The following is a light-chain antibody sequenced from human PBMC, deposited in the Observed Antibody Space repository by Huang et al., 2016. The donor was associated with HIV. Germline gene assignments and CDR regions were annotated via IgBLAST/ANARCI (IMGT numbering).Light chain of an antibody. CDR3: QQYYTYPHS. CDR1: PGISSY. CDR2: SAS. J-gene: IGKJ2*03. Sequence: AIRLTQSPSSLSASTGDRVTITCRASPGISSYLAWYQQKPGKAPKLLISSASTLQSGVPSRFSGSGFGTDFTLTISSLQSEDLGTCYCQQYYTYPHSFGQGTKLEIK. V-gene: IGKV1-8*01.